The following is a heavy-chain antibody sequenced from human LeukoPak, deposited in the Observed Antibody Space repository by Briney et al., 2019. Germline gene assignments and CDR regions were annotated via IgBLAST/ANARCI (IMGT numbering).Heavy chain of an antibody. J-gene: IGHJ4*02. CDR3: ARDREVGATGYYFDY. Sequence: SETLSLTCTVSGDSISSGDYYWSWIRQPAGKGLEWIGRISSSGSTNYNPSLKSRVTISLDTSKNHFSLRLSSVTAADTAVYYCARDREVGATGYYFDYWGQGTLVTVSS. CDR2: ISSSGST. D-gene: IGHD1-26*01. CDR1: GDSISSGDYY. V-gene: IGHV4-61*02.